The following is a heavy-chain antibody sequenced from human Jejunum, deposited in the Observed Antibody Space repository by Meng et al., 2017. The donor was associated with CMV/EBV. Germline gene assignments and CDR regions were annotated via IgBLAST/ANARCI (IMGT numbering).Heavy chain of an antibody. D-gene: IGHD2-15*01. CDR2: VYTDGDT. J-gene: IGHJ6*02. V-gene: IGHV3-53*01. CDR3: ARDRTGSYYGTDV. Sequence: VAHGLSVSSKYMSWVRPAPGKGLEWVAVVYTDGDTYHADSVKGRFTMSRDNSQNTLYLQMNNLRADDTAVDYCARDRTGSYYGTDVWGRGTTVTVSS. CDR1: GLSVSSKY.